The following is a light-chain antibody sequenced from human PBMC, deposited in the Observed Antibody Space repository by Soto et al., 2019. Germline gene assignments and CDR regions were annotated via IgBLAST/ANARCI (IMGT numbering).Light chain of an antibody. V-gene: IGKV3-15*01. Sequence: ETVMTQSPATLSASPGERATLSCRASQSVSNNLAWYQQNPGQPPRLLIYGASTRATGIPARFSGSGSGTEFTLTISSLQSEDFAFYYCQQYNFWLGTFGKGTQVEFK. CDR3: QQYNFWLGT. CDR1: QSVSNN. CDR2: GAS. J-gene: IGKJ1*01.